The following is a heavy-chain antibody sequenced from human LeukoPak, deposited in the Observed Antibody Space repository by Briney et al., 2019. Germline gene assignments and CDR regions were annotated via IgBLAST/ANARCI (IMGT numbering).Heavy chain of an antibody. CDR2: INHSGST. J-gene: IGHJ4*02. Sequence: PSETLSLTCAVYGGSFSGYYWIWIRQPPGKGLEWIGEINHSGSTNYNPSLKSRVTISVDTSKSQFSLKLSSVTAADTAVYYCARTTWDYWGQGTLVTVSS. V-gene: IGHV4-34*01. CDR3: ARTTWDY. D-gene: IGHD4-17*01. CDR1: GGSFSGYY.